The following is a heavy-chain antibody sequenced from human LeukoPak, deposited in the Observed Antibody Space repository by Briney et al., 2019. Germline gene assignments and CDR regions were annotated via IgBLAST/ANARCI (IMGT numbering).Heavy chain of an antibody. CDR2: IYYSGST. CDR1: GGSISSYY. Sequence: KPSETLSLTCTVSGGSISSYYWSWIRQPPGKGLEWIGSIYYSGSTYYNPSLKSRVTISVDTSKNQFSLTLTSVTAADTAVYYCASGYSSSWYDFWGQGTLVTVSS. V-gene: IGHV4-39*01. CDR3: ASGYSSSWYDF. D-gene: IGHD6-13*01. J-gene: IGHJ4*02.